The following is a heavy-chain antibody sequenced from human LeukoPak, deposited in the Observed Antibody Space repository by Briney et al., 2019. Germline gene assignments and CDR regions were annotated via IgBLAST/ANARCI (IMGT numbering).Heavy chain of an antibody. CDR1: GFTFGNYA. D-gene: IGHD2-21*02. CDR3: VKTRGDNFFDY. V-gene: IGHV3-23*01. CDR2: IRGFDSIT. J-gene: IGHJ4*02. Sequence: GGSLRLSCAASGFTFGNYAMSWVRQAPGKGLEWVSSIRGFDSITYYADSVKGRFTISRDTSRNTLYLQMNSLRAEDTAVYYCVKTRGDNFFDYWGQGTLVTVSS.